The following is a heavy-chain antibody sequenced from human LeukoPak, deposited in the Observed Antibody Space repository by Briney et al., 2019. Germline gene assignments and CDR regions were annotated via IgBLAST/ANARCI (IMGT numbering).Heavy chain of an antibody. J-gene: IGHJ3*02. CDR3: ARAGYCSSTRSCAFDI. D-gene: IGHD2-2*01. V-gene: IGHV1-46*01. CDR1: GYTFTGYY. CDR2: INPSGGST. Sequence: ASVKVSCKASGYTFTGYYMHWVRQAPGQGLEWMGIINPSGGSTSYAQKFQGRVTMTRDTSTSTVYMELSSLRSEDTAVYYCARAGYCSSTRSCAFDIWGQGTMVTVSS.